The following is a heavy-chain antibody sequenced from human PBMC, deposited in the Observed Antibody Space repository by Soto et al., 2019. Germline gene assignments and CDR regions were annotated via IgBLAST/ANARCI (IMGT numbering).Heavy chain of an antibody. Sequence: GGSLRLSCAASGFTFSSYSMNWVRQAPGKGLEWVSSISSSSSYIYYADSVKGRFTISRDNAKNSLYLQMNSLRADDTAVYYCARDAMGYSSSSEAFDIWGQGTMVTVSS. CDR2: ISSSSSYI. V-gene: IGHV3-21*01. D-gene: IGHD6-6*01. J-gene: IGHJ3*02. CDR1: GFTFSSYS. CDR3: ARDAMGYSSSSEAFDI.